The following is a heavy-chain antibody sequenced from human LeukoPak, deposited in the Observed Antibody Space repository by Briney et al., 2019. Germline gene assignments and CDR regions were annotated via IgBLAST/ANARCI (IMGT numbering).Heavy chain of an antibody. CDR1: GYTFTSYY. CDR3: ARDLSPGYSSGWYVTNYYYYMDV. CDR2: INPSGGST. J-gene: IGHJ6*03. D-gene: IGHD6-19*01. V-gene: IGHV1-46*01. Sequence: ASVKVSCKASGYTFTSYYMHWVRQAPGQGLEWMGIINPSGGSTSYAQKFQGRVTMTRDMSTSTVYMELSSLRSEDTAVYYCARDLSPGYSSGWYVTNYYYYMDVWGKGTTVTVSS.